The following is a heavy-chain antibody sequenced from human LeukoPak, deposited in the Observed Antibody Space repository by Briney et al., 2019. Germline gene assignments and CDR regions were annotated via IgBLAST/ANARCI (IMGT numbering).Heavy chain of an antibody. V-gene: IGHV3-74*01. CDR3: VPQEDCSRTTCQFDY. J-gene: IGHJ4*02. CDR2: MNSDGSSI. CDR1: GFIFSTYW. D-gene: IGHD2-2*01. Sequence: PGGSLRLSCAASGFIFSTYWMHWVRQAPGKGLVWASRMNSDGSSISYADSVKGRFTISRDNAKNTLYLQMNNLRPEDTAVYYCVPQEDCSRTTCQFDYWGQGTLVTVSS.